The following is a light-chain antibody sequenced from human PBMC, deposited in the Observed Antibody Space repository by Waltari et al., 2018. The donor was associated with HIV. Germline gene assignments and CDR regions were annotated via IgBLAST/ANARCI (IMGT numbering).Light chain of an antibody. J-gene: IGLJ3*02. CDR2: DTK. CDR1: TGAVTSGHY. V-gene: IGLV7-46*01. CDR3: LLSKRGGPWG. Sequence: QAVVTQEPSLTVSPGDTVTLTCGSSTGAVTSGHYPYWFQQKPGQAPTTVIYDTKNKPWWPLARFSGPLVGKKAALTLWGGRPEIEVDYFCLLSKRGGPWGLGGGT.